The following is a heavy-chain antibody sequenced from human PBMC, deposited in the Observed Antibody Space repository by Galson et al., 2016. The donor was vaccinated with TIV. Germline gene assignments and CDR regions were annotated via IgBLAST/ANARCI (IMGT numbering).Heavy chain of an antibody. Sequence: SLTCTVSGAPIRDGDSFWSWIRQSPGKGLEWIGYIYYSGRTFYNPSLKSRITISVDTSKNQFSVKLTSVTAADTAVYYCARKAGYYYYAMDVWGQGTLVIVSS. CDR3: ARKAGYYYYAMDV. CDR2: IYYSGRT. CDR1: GAPIRDGDSF. V-gene: IGHV4-30-4*01. J-gene: IGHJ6*02.